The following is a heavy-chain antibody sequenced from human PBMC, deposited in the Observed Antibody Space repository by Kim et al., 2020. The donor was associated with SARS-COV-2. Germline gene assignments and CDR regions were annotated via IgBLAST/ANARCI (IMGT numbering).Heavy chain of an antibody. CDR3: VRGQRSQVAVMVYVLKSYYFDL. J-gene: IGHJ4*02. V-gene: IGHV1-8*01. CDR2: MNPNSGNT. Sequence: ASVKVSCKASGYTFTSFDINWVRQATGQGLEWMGWMNPNSGNTGYAQKFQGRITMTRDTSISTAYMELNSLSSDDTGVYYCVRGQRSQVAVMVYVLKSYYFDLGGQGTLVTVTP. D-gene: IGHD2-8*01. CDR1: GYTFTSFD.